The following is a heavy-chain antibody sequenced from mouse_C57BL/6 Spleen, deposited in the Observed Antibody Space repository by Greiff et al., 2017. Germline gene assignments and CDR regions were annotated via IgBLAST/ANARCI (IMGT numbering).Heavy chain of an antibody. D-gene: IGHD1-1*01. J-gene: IGHJ2*01. Sequence: QVQLQQPGAELVKPGASVKLSCKASGYTFTSYWMHWVKQRPGQGLEWIGMIHPNSGSTNYNEKFKSKATLTVDKSSSTAYMQLSSLTSEDSAVYYSAPPTLVATNFDYWGQGTTLTVSS. CDR3: APPTLVATNFDY. CDR2: IHPNSGST. CDR1: GYTFTSYW. V-gene: IGHV1-64*01.